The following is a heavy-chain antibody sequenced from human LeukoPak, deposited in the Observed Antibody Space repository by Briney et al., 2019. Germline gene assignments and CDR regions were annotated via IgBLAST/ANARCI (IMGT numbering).Heavy chain of an antibody. CDR3: ATTLWAWEGHYYYMDV. Sequence: SETLSLTCTVSGGSISSYYGSWIRQPPGKGLEWIGYIYYSGSTNYNPSLKSRVTISVDTSKNQFSLKLSSVTAADTAVYYCATTLWAWEGHYYYMDVWGKGTTVTVSS. D-gene: IGHD1-26*01. CDR1: GGSISSYY. CDR2: IYYSGST. V-gene: IGHV4-59*01. J-gene: IGHJ6*03.